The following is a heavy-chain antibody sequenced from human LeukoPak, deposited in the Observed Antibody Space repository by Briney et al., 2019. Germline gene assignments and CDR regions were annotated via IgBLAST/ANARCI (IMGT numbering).Heavy chain of an antibody. CDR2: INPSGGDA. CDR3: ARGCRVVPGVHNVGMTSYYNGMDV. CDR1: GYTFTSYY. V-gene: IGHV1-46*01. J-gene: IGHJ6*01. D-gene: IGHD2-2*01. Sequence: ASVKVSCKPSGYTFTSYYMHWVRQAPGQGLEWMGIINPSGGDASYAQKFQGRVTTTRDPSTSTVYMEVVSLRPEDTAVYYCARGCRVVPGVHNVGMTSYYNGMDVWGQGTTVTVSS.